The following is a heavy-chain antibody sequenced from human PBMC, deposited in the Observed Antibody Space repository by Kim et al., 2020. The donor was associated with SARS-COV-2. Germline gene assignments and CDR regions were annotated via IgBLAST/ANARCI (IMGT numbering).Heavy chain of an antibody. J-gene: IGHJ4*02. D-gene: IGHD6-19*01. CDR3: ARGSGWAFDY. V-gene: IGHV1-3*01. Sequence: GNDNREFSQKFQGRVTITRDTSASTAYMELTSLRSEDTAIYYCARGSGWAFDYWGQGTLVTVAS. CDR2: GNDNR.